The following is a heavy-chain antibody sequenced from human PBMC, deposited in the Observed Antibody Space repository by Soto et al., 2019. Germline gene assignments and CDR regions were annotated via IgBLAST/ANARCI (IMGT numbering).Heavy chain of an antibody. D-gene: IGHD4-4*01. J-gene: IGHJ6*02. CDR3: ARVVMTTVPASYYYGMDV. CDR2: VIPFIGTA. CDR1: GGTFSSYA. Sequence: QVQLVQSGAEVKKPGSSVTVSCKDSGGTFSSYAISWVRQAPGQVLEWMGRVIPFIGTANYAQKFQGRGTITADEATRTAYMEVTSMRSEDTAVYYCARVVMTTVPASYYYGMDVWGQGTTVTVSS. V-gene: IGHV1-69*18.